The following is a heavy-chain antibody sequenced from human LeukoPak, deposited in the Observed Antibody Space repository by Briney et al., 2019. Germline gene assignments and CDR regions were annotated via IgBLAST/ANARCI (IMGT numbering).Heavy chain of an antibody. V-gene: IGHV4-34*01. CDR2: INHSRSA. Sequence: SETLSLTCAVYGGSLSGYYWSWIRQPPGKGLEWIGEINHSRSANYNPSLKSRVTISVDTSKNQSSLRLTSVTAADTAVYYCARGESYGYWGQGTLVTVSS. CDR3: ARGESYGY. D-gene: IGHD1-26*01. J-gene: IGHJ4*02. CDR1: GGSLSGYY.